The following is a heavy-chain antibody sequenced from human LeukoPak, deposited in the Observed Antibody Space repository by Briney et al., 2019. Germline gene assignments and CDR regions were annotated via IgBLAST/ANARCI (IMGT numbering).Heavy chain of an antibody. CDR2: INPNSGGT. Sequence: ASVKVSCKASGYTFTGYYMHWVRQAPGQGLEWMGWINPNSGGTNYAQKFQGRVTMTRDTSIRTAYVELGSLRSDDTAVYFCARGGVLSLNIYQYYYMDVWGKGTTVTVSS. D-gene: IGHD3-10*01. V-gene: IGHV1-2*02. CDR1: GYTFTGYY. CDR3: ARGGVLSLNIYQYYYMDV. J-gene: IGHJ6*03.